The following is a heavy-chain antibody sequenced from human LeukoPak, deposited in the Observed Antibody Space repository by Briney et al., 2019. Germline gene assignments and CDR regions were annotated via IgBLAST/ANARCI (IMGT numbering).Heavy chain of an antibody. J-gene: IGHJ3*02. CDR2: IYSGGST. CDR1: GFTVSSNY. D-gene: IGHD5/OR15-5a*01. V-gene: IGHV3-66*01. CDR3: ARLSRMDAFDI. Sequence: GGSLRLSCAASGFTVSSNYMSWVRQAPGKGLEWVSVIYSGGSTYYADSVKGRFTISRDNSKNTLYLQMNSLRAEGTAVYYCARLSRMDAFDIWGQGTMVTVSS.